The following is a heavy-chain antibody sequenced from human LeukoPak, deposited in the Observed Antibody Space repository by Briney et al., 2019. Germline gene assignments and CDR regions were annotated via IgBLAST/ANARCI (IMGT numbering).Heavy chain of an antibody. D-gene: IGHD3-22*01. CDR1: GGSISSSSYY. CDR3: ARHYYDSSGYYFDY. CDR2: IYYSGST. Sequence: SETLSLTXTVSGGSISSSSYYWGWIRQPPGKGLEWIGSIYYSGSTYYNPSLKSRVTISVDTSKNQFSLKLSSVTAADTAVYYCARHYYDSSGYYFDYWGQGTLVTVSS. V-gene: IGHV4-39*01. J-gene: IGHJ4*02.